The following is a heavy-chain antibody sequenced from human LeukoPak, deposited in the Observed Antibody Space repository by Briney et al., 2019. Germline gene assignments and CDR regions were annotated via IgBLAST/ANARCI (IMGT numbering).Heavy chain of an antibody. CDR2: INHSGST. D-gene: IGHD4-23*01. Sequence: SGTLSLTCAVYGGSFSGYYWSWIRQPPGKGLEWIGEINHSGSTNYNPSLKSRVTISVDTSKNQFSLKLSSVTAADTAVYYCARDNLDYGGNTGPYYGMDVWGQGTTVTVSS. CDR3: ARDNLDYGGNTGPYYGMDV. CDR1: GGSFSGYY. V-gene: IGHV4-34*01. J-gene: IGHJ6*02.